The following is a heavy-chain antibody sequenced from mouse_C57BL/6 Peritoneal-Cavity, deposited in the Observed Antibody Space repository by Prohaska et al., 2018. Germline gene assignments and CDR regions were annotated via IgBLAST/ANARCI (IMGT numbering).Heavy chain of an antibody. V-gene: IGHV1-4*01. CDR2: INPSSGYT. D-gene: IGHD1-1*01. CDR3: ARSDITTVVADY. Sequence: MSCKASGYTFTGYTMHWVKQRPGQGLEWIGYINPSSGYTKYNQKFKDKATLTADKSSSTAYMQLSSLTSEDSAVYYCARSDITTVVADYWGQGTTLTVSS. CDR1: GYTFTGYT. J-gene: IGHJ2*01.